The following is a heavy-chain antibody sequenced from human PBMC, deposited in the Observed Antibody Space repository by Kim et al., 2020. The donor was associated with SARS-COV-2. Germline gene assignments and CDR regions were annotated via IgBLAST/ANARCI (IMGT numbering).Heavy chain of an antibody. D-gene: IGHD2-15*01. Sequence: GGSLRLSCAASGFTFSDYYMSWMRQAPGKGLEWVSYITTSDRTIFYADSVKGRFTISRDNAENSLFLQMNSLRAEDTAVYYCARRKDSAGYFYAGMDVWG. CDR3: ARRKDSAGYFYAGMDV. J-gene: IGHJ6*01. CDR2: ITTSDRTI. CDR1: GFTFSDYY. V-gene: IGHV3-11*01.